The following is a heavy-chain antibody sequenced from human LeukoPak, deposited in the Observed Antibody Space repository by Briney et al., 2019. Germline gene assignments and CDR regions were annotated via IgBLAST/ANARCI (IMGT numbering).Heavy chain of an antibody. V-gene: IGHV1-46*01. CDR2: INPSSGST. J-gene: IGHJ4*02. CDR3: ARTYSSSWSYCDS. CDR1: GYTFTSYY. D-gene: IGHD6-13*01. Sequence: GASVKVSCKASGYTFTSYYMHWVRQAPGQGLDWMGMINPSSGSTRFAQMFQDRVTMTGDTSTSAVYMELSSLTSEDTAMYYCARTYSSSWSYCDSWGQGTLVTVSS.